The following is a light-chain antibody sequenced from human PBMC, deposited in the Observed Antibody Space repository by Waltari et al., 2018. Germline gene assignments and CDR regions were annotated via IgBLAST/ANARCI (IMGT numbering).Light chain of an antibody. V-gene: IGKV1-17*01. J-gene: IGKJ4*01. CDR2: GAS. CDR1: QGITNI. CDR3: LQYNSRPLN. Sequence: IQMNQSPSSLSASVGDRVTITCRASQGITNILGWYQQKPGEVPKRLIYGASSLDSGVPSRFSGSGSGTEFNLTISSLQPEDFASYYCLQYNSRPLNFGGGTNVEIK.